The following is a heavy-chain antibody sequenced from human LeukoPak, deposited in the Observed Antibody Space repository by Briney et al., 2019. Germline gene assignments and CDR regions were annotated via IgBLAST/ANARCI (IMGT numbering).Heavy chain of an antibody. Sequence: SCKASGGTFSSYAMSWVRQAPGKGLEWVSSVSESGDGTYYADSVMGRFIISRDNSRKTFHLQMDSLRADDTAIYYCAKGKVNHLGALDFWGQGTLVTVSS. J-gene: IGHJ4*02. CDR1: GGTFSSYA. CDR2: VSESGDGT. D-gene: IGHD1-26*01. CDR3: AKGKVNHLGALDF. V-gene: IGHV3-23*01.